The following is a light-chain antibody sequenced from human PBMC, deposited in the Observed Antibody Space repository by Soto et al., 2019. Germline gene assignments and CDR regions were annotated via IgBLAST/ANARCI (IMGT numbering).Light chain of an antibody. Sequence: QSVLTQPPSVSGTTGQRVTISCSGSSSNIGSNSVYWYQQLPGTAPKLLIYSDNQRPSGVPDRFSGSKSGTSAFLAISGLRSEDEADYYCAAWDDSLSAHYVFGTGTKVTVL. J-gene: IGLJ1*01. CDR1: SSNIGSNS. CDR3: AAWDDSLSAHYV. CDR2: SDN. V-gene: IGLV1-47*02.